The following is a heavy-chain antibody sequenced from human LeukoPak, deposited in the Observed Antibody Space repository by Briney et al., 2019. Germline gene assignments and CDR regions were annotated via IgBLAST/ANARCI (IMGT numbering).Heavy chain of an antibody. J-gene: IGHJ5*02. Sequence: SGGSLRLSCAASGFTFSSYGMHWVRQAPGKGLEWVAVIWYDGSNKYYADSVKGRFTISRDNSKNTLYLQMNSLRAEDTAVYYCARARTWPYWFDPWGQGTLVTVSS. CDR2: IWYDGSNK. D-gene: IGHD3/OR15-3a*01. CDR1: GFTFSSYG. V-gene: IGHV3-33*01. CDR3: ARARTWPYWFDP.